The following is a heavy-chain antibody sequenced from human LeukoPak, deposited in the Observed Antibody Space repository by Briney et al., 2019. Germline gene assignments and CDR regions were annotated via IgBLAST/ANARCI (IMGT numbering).Heavy chain of an antibody. CDR2: IGGNGTYT. Sequence: PGGSLRLSCAVSGLTFRDYAMTWVSQAPGKGPEWVSSIGGNGTYTYYADSVTGRFTVSRDNSNDMLYLQMNSLRAEDTAVYFCTKVAGFGYYFDYWGHGALVTVSS. D-gene: IGHD3-10*01. CDR3: TKVAGFGYYFDY. J-gene: IGHJ4*01. V-gene: IGHV3-23*01. CDR1: GLTFRDYA.